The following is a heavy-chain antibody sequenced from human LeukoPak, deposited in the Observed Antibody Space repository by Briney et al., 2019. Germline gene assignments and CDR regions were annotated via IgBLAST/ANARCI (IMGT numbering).Heavy chain of an antibody. CDR3: ARWGIVGHDAFDL. CDR1: GFTFSSYA. D-gene: IGHD1-26*01. J-gene: IGHJ3*01. CDR2: ISGSGGST. Sequence: GGSLRLSCAASGFTFSSYAMSWVRQAPGKGLEWVSAISGSGGSTYYADSAKGRFTISRDNSKNTLYLQMNSLRDEDTAVYYCARWGIVGHDAFDLWGQGTMVTVSS. V-gene: IGHV3-23*01.